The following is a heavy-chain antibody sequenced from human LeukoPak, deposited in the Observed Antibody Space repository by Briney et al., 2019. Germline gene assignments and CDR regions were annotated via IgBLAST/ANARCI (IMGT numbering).Heavy chain of an antibody. D-gene: IGHD6-19*01. Sequence: ASVKVSCKASGYTFTSYGISWVRQAPGQGLEWMGWISAYNGNTNYAQKLQGRVTMTTDTSTSTAYMELRSLRSEDTAVYYCARDRKIAVAGTRWFDPWGQGTLVTVSS. CDR1: GYTFTSYG. CDR3: ARDRKIAVAGTRWFDP. CDR2: ISAYNGNT. V-gene: IGHV1-18*01. J-gene: IGHJ5*02.